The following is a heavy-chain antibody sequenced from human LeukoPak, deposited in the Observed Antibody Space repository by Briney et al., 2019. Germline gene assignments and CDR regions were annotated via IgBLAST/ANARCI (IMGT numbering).Heavy chain of an antibody. D-gene: IGHD6-6*01. CDR2: IKQAGSEK. CDR3: VRDKVDIYSSSSGDYYYYYMDV. J-gene: IGHJ6*03. V-gene: IGHV3-7*01. Sequence: PGGSLRLSCAASGFTFSSYSMNWVRQAPGKGLEWVANIKQAGSEKYYVDSVKGRFTISRDNAKNSLYLQMNSLRAEDTAVYYCVRDKVDIYSSSSGDYYYYYMDVWGKGTTVTVSS. CDR1: GFTFSSYS.